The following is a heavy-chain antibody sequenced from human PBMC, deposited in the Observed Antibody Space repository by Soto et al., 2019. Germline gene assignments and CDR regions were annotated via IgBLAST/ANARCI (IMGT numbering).Heavy chain of an antibody. D-gene: IGHD2-2*01. Sequence: ASVKVSCKASGYTFTSYGISWVRQAPGQGLEWMGWISAYNGNTDYAQKFQGRVTITADESTSTAHMELSSLRSEDTAVYYCARHVPAAGYYYGMDVWGQGTTDTVSS. V-gene: IGHV1-18*01. CDR2: ISAYNGNT. CDR3: ARHVPAAGYYYGMDV. CDR1: GYTFTSYG. J-gene: IGHJ6*02.